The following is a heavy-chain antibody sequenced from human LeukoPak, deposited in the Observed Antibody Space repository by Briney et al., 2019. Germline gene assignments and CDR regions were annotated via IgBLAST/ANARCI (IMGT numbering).Heavy chain of an antibody. V-gene: IGHV1-2*06. CDR3: ARVYSSSSLAFDY. CDR2: INPNSGGT. CDR1: GYTFTGYY. J-gene: IGHJ4*02. D-gene: IGHD6-6*01. Sequence: GASVKVSCTASGYTFTGYYMHWVRQAPGQGLEWMGRINPNSGGTNYAQKFQGRVTMTRDTSISTAYMELSRLRSDDTAVYYCARVYSSSSLAFDYWGQGTLVTVSS.